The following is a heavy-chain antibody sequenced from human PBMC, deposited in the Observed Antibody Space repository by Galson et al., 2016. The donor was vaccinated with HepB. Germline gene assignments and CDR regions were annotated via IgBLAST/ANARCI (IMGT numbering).Heavy chain of an antibody. D-gene: IGHD3-9*01. J-gene: IGHJ3*02. CDR2: IYGGGGR. Sequence: SLRLSCAASGFTVSSYYMTWVRQAPGEGLEWVAGIYGGGGRNYADAEKGRFAITRDNSKNTPYLEVNRRRSEDTALESFSRKGSAFMFRDGVGIGSQGQVNNTDDKSKDMLTLKLNVLRAEDTAMDSGASDGTTGTYRNGFDIWGQGTMVTVSS. V-gene: IGHV3-53*01. CDR3: SRKGSAFMFRDGVGIGSQGQVNNTDDKSKDMLTLKLNVLRAEDTAMDSGASDGTTGTYRNGFDI. CDR1: GFTVSSYY.